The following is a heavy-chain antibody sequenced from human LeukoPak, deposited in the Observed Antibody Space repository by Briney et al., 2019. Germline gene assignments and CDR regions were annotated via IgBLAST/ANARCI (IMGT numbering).Heavy chain of an antibody. V-gene: IGHV4-59*08. CDR2: IYYSGST. Sequence: SETLSLTCTVSGGSISSYYWSWIRQPPGKGLEWIGYIYYSGSTNYNPSLKSRVTISVDTSKNQFSLKLSSVAAADTAVYYCASNWNYGWFDPWGQGTLVTVSS. CDR1: GGSISSYY. D-gene: IGHD1-7*01. CDR3: ASNWNYGWFDP. J-gene: IGHJ5*02.